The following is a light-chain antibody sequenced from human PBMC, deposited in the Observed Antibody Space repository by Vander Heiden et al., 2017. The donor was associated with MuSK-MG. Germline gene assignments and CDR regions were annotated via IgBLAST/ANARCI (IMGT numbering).Light chain of an antibody. Sequence: DIVMTQSPDSLAVSLGERATINCKSSQSVLYSSNNKNYLTWYQQKPGQPTKLLIYWASTRESGVPDRFSGSGSGTDFTLTISSLQAEDVAVYYCQQYYSTLRTFGPGTKVDIK. CDR3: QQYYSTLRT. J-gene: IGKJ3*01. CDR2: WAS. CDR1: QSVLYSSNNKNY. V-gene: IGKV4-1*01.